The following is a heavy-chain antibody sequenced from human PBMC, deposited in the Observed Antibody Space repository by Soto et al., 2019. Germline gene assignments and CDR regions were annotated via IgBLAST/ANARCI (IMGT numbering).Heavy chain of an antibody. J-gene: IGHJ6*02. D-gene: IGHD3-10*01. CDR2: IIPTFGTG. CDR3: ASFDGTLVRVGRSSPYGMDV. Sequence: QVLLVQSGPEVKKPGSSVKVSCKASGGTFNNYAINWVRQAPGKGLEWMGGIIPTFGTGNHAQKFQGRVTITADESTTTAYMELNSLRSEDTAIYYCASFDGTLVRVGRSSPYGMDVWGQGTTVIVSS. V-gene: IGHV1-69*01. CDR1: GGTFNNYA.